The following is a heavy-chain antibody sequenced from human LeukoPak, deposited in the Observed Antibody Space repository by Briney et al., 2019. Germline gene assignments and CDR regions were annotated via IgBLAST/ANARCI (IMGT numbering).Heavy chain of an antibody. CDR1: GYTFTSYD. D-gene: IGHD3-22*01. J-gene: IGHJ4*02. CDR3: ARDLGRGDYDSSGYEY. V-gene: IGHV1-8*01. CDR2: MNPNSGNT. Sequence: ASVKVSCKASGYTFTSYDINWVRQATGQGLEWMGWMNPNSGNTGYAQKFQGRVTMTRNTSISTAYMELSSLRSEDTAVYYCARDLGRGDYDSSGYEYWGQGTLVTVSS.